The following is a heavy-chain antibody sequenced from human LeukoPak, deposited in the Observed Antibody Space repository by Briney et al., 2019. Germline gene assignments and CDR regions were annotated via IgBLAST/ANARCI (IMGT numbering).Heavy chain of an antibody. Sequence: PSETLSLTCAVYVGSFSGYYGSWIRHPPGKGLEWIGEINHSGSTNYKPSLKSRVTISVDTSKNQFSLKLSSVTAADTAVYYCERVRSTSWFDPWGQGTLVTVSS. J-gene: IGHJ5*02. CDR1: VGSFSGYY. D-gene: IGHD2/OR15-2a*01. CDR2: INHSGST. V-gene: IGHV4-34*01. CDR3: ERVRSTSWFDP.